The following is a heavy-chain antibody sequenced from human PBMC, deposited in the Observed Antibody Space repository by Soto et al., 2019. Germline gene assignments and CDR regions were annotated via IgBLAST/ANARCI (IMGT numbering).Heavy chain of an antibody. Sequence: EVPLLESGGGLVQPGGSLRLSCAASGFTFSSYAMSWVRQAPGKGLEWVSTISGSGGSTYYADSVKGRFTISRDKSKNTLYMQMTSVRAEDTAVYYCAKVLLGMVTFGDFAYWGPGTLVTVSS. J-gene: IGHJ4*02. CDR3: AKVLLGMVTFGDFAY. D-gene: IGHD3-16*01. V-gene: IGHV3-23*01. CDR2: ISGSGGST. CDR1: GFTFSSYA.